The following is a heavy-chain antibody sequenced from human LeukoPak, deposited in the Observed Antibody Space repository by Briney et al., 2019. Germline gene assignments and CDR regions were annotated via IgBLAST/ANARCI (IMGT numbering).Heavy chain of an antibody. CDR1: GGSISGSSYY. V-gene: IGHV4-39*01. CDR2: IYYSGST. D-gene: IGHD2-2*01. J-gene: IGHJ1*01. Sequence: PSETLSLTCTVSGGSISGSSYYWGWIRQPPGKGLEWIGSIYYSGSTYYNPSLKSRVTISVDTSKNQFSLKLSSVTAADTAVYYCARHVPGETRYQLLSLDFQHWGQGTLVTVSS. CDR3: ARHVPGETRYQLLSLDFQH.